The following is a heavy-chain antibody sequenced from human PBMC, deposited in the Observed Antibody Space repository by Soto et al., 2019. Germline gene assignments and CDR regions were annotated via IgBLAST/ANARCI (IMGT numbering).Heavy chain of an antibody. J-gene: IGHJ5*02. Sequence: QVQLVQSGAEGKKPGSSVKVSCKASGGTFSSYAISWVRQAPGQGLEWMGGIIPIFGTANYAQKFQGRVTINADESTSTAYMELSSLRSEDTAVYYCARGSATMVRGVMGWFDPWGQGTLVTVSS. CDR1: GGTFSSYA. CDR3: ARGSATMVRGVMGWFDP. CDR2: IIPIFGTA. D-gene: IGHD3-10*01. V-gene: IGHV1-69*01.